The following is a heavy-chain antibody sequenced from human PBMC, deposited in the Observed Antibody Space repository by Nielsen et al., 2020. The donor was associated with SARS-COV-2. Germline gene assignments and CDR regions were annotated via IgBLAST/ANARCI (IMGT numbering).Heavy chain of an antibody. CDR2: ISWNSGSI. Sequence: SLKISCAASGFTFDDYAMHWVRQAPGKGLEWVSGISWNSGSIGYADSVKGRFTISRDNAKNSLYLQMNSLRDEDTAVYYCARDFHYGSGSYYNYYYYMDVWGKGTTVTVSS. J-gene: IGHJ6*03. V-gene: IGHV3-9*01. CDR1: GFTFDDYA. CDR3: ARDFHYGSGSYYNYYYYMDV. D-gene: IGHD3-10*01.